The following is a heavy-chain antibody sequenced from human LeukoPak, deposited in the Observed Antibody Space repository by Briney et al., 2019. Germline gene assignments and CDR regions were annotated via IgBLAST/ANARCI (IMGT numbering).Heavy chain of an antibody. D-gene: IGHD3-16*02. CDR2: IKEDGSGK. J-gene: IGHJ6*02. CDR1: GFTLCRYW. Sequence: GGSLRLSCAASGFTLCRYWTICARQAPGKGLEWVANIKEDGSGKYYVSSVKGRFTISRDNAKNSLYLQMSSLRAEDTAVYYCARLPLSSYGMDVWGQGTTVTVSS. V-gene: IGHV3-7*04. CDR3: ARLPLSSYGMDV.